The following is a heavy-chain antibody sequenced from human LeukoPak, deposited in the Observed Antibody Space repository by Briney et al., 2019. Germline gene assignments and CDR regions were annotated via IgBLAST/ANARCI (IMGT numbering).Heavy chain of an antibody. CDR2: IYYSGST. Sequence: SETLSLTCTVSGGSISSGGYYWSWIRQHPGKGLEWIGYIYYSGSTNYNPSLKSRVTISVDTSKNQFSLKLSSVTAADTAVYYCARGDYSNYEIVAGFDYWGQGTQVTVSS. V-gene: IGHV4-31*03. CDR3: ARGDYSNYEIVAGFDY. CDR1: GGSISSGGYY. D-gene: IGHD4-11*01. J-gene: IGHJ4*02.